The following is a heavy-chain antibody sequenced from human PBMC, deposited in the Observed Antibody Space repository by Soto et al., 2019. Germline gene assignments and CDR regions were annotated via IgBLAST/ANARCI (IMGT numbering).Heavy chain of an antibody. CDR2: IYYSGST. J-gene: IGHJ4*02. CDR3: ARVGGYDSSGYQGWVYY. D-gene: IGHD3-22*01. CDR1: GGSISSGGYY. V-gene: IGHV4-31*03. Sequence: SETLSLTCTVSGGSISSGGYYWSWIRQHPGKGLEWIGYIYYSGSTYYNPSLKSRVTISVDTSKTQFSLKLTSVTAADTAVYYCARVGGYDSSGYQGWVYYWGQGTLVTVSS.